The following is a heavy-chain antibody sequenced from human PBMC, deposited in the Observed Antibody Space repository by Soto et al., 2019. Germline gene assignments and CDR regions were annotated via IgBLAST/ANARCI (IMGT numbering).Heavy chain of an antibody. CDR2: IYYSGST. D-gene: IGHD4-17*01. CDR3: AREADYGDYRRGIGAFDI. Sequence: QVQLQESGPGLVKPSQTLSLTCTVSGGSISSGGYYWSWIRQYPGKGLEWIGYIYYSGSTYYNPSLKSRVTISVDTSQNQFSLKLSSVTAADTAVYYCAREADYGDYRRGIGAFDIWGQGTMVTVSS. CDR1: GGSISSGGYY. V-gene: IGHV4-31*03. J-gene: IGHJ3*02.